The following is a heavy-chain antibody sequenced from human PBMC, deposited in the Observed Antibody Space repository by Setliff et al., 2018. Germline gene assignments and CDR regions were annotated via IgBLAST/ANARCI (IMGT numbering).Heavy chain of an antibody. CDR3: ATMMSTGVGGRGYLVN. Sequence: SETLSLTCSVSRSSITSAYSWAWIRQTPGKGLEWIGTLHPSEGPSYNPSLRSRVTLSQDTSYNQFSLNLNSVTAADAAVYYCATMMSTGVGGRGYLVNWGQGTLVTVSS. V-gene: IGHV4-38-2*02. J-gene: IGHJ4*02. CDR2: LHPSEGP. D-gene: IGHD2-15*01. CDR1: RSSITSAYS.